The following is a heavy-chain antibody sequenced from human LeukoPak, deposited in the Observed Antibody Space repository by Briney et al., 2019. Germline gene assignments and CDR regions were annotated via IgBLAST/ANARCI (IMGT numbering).Heavy chain of an antibody. D-gene: IGHD6-19*01. Sequence: GGSLRLSCAASGFTFSSYAMSWVRQAPGKGLEWVSAISGSGGSTYYADSVKGRFTISRDNSKNTLYLQMNSLRAEDTAVYYCAKVDAMSSGWYRFDYWGQGTLVTVSS. CDR3: AKVDAMSSGWYRFDY. J-gene: IGHJ4*02. CDR1: GFTFSSYA. V-gene: IGHV3-23*01. CDR2: ISGSGGST.